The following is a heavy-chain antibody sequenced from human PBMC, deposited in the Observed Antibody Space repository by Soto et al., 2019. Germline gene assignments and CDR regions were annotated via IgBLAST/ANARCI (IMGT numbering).Heavy chain of an antibody. V-gene: IGHV5-10-1*01. Sequence: GESLKISCKGSGNSFTSHWISWVRQMPGKGLEWMGRIDPSDSYTNYSPSFQGHVTISVDKSITTAYLQWSSLKASDTAMYYCARLSYYNYGMDVWGQGTRVTVSS. CDR2: IDPSDSYT. CDR3: ARLSYYNYGMDV. CDR1: GNSFTSHW. J-gene: IGHJ6*02.